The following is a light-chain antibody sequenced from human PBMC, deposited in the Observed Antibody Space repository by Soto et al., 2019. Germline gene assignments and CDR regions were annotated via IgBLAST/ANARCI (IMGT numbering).Light chain of an antibody. CDR2: GAS. V-gene: IGKV3-20*01. Sequence: EIVLTQSPGTLSLSPGERATLSCRASQSVSSSYLAWYQQKPGQAPRLLIYGASNRATGIPDRFSGSGSGTDFTLTISRLEPEDFAAYYCQQYNNWPRTFGQGTKVDIK. J-gene: IGKJ1*01. CDR1: QSVSSSY. CDR3: QQYNNWPRT.